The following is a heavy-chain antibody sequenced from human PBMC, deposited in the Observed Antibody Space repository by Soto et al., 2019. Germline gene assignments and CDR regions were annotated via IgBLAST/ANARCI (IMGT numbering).Heavy chain of an antibody. CDR3: ARMSVDTAMVEGWFDP. V-gene: IGHV1-18*01. Sequence: ASVKVSCKASGYTFTSYGISWVRQAPGQGLEWMGWISAYNGNTNYAQKLQGRVTMTTDTSTSTAYMELRSLRSDDTAVYYCARMSVDTAMVEGWFDPWGQGTLVTVSS. D-gene: IGHD5-18*01. CDR2: ISAYNGNT. J-gene: IGHJ5*02. CDR1: GYTFTSYG.